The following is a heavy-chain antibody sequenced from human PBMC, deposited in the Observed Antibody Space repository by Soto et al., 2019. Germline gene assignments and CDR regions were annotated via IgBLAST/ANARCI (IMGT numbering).Heavy chain of an antibody. J-gene: IGHJ4*02. D-gene: IGHD6-19*01. Sequence: HPGGSLRLSCAASGFTFSSYAMSWVRQAPGKGLEWVSGISASGGSTYYADSVKGRFTISRDNSKNTLYLQMNSLRAEDTSVYHCAKDVISYSGWYFDSWGQGTLVTVSS. V-gene: IGHV3-23*01. CDR2: ISASGGST. CDR3: AKDVISYSGWYFDS. CDR1: GFTFSSYA.